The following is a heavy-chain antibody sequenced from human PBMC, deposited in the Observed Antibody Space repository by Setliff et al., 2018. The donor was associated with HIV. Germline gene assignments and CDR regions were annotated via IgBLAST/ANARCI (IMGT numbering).Heavy chain of an antibody. CDR2: IYYSGST. CDR1: GGSISSYY. J-gene: IGHJ6*03. V-gene: IGHV4-59*01. Sequence: PSETLSLTCTVSGGSISSYYWSWIRQPPGKGLEWIGYIYYSGSTNYNPSLKSRVTISVDTSKNQFSLKLSSVTAADTAVYYCARDSVVRGVMVGMDVWGKGTTVTRLL. D-gene: IGHD3-10*01. CDR3: ARDSVVRGVMVGMDV.